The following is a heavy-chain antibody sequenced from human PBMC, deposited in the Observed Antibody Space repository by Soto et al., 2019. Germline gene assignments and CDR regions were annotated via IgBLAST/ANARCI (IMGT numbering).Heavy chain of an antibody. CDR1: GFTFTSYA. CDR3: AKMVHGGYLSYFDS. CDR2: TSGSGDTT. D-gene: IGHD5-12*01. V-gene: IGHV3-23*01. J-gene: IGHJ4*02. Sequence: PGGSLRLSCEASGFTFTSYAMSWVRQAPGKGLEWVSATSGSGDTTYYADSVKGRFTISRDNSEKRLYLQMNSLRAEDTAVYYCAKMVHGGYLSYFDSWGQGTLVTVSS.